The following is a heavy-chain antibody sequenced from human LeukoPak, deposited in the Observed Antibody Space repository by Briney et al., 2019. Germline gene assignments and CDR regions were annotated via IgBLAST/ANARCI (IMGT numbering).Heavy chain of an antibody. D-gene: IGHD3-22*01. CDR2: INVGNGNT. V-gene: IGHV1-3*01. Sequence: ASVKVSCKTSGYTFTTYVMHWVRQAPGQSLEWMGWINVGNGNTKYSQKFQGRVTIIRDTSASTVYMELSSLRSEDTAVYYCARDDSSGYSYYFDFWGQGTLVTVSS. CDR3: ARDDSSGYSYYFDF. CDR1: GYTFTTYV. J-gene: IGHJ4*02.